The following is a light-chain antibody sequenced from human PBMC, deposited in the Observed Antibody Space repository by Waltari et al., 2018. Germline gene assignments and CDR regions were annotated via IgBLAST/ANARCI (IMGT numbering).Light chain of an antibody. V-gene: IGLV2-14*01. CDR1: SSDVGFYNY. CDR3: NTYTGSSSWV. Sequence: QSALTQPASVSGSPGQSITISCYGTSSDVGFYNYVSWYQQHPGKAPKLMIYDVSQRPSAYSVRFSGSKSGNTASLTISGLQAEDEADYYCNTYTGSSSWVFGGGTKVTV. J-gene: IGLJ3*02. CDR2: DVS.